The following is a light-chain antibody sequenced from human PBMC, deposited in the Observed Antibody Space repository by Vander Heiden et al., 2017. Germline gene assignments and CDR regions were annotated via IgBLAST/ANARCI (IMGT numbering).Light chain of an antibody. CDR1: SGSVSTGYY. CDR3: VLYMGSGIWV. Sequence: QTVVTQETSFSVSPGGTITLSCGLRSGSVSTGYYASWYQQPPGQAPRTVIYNTNIRTSGVPDRFSGSIVGNKAALTITGAQGDDESVYYCVLYMGSGIWVFGGGTKVTVL. J-gene: IGLJ3*02. V-gene: IGLV8-61*01. CDR2: NTN.